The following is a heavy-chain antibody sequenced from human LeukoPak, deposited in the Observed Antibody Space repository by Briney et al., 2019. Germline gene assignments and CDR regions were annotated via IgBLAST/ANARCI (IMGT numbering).Heavy chain of an antibody. CDR3: AKSGLYYYDSSGYYFR. Sequence: QTGESLRLSCAASGFTFSSYAMSWVRQAPGKGLEWVSAISGSGGSTYYADSVKGRFTISRDNSKNTLYLQMNSLRAEDTAVYYCAKSGLYYYDSSGYYFRWGQGTLVTVSS. V-gene: IGHV3-23*01. CDR2: ISGSGGST. CDR1: GFTFSSYA. J-gene: IGHJ4*02. D-gene: IGHD3-22*01.